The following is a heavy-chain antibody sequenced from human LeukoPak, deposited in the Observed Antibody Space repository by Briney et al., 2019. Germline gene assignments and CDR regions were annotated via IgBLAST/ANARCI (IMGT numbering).Heavy chain of an antibody. CDR2: ISGSSGTI. Sequence: GGSLRLSCAASGFTFSTYGMNWVRQAPGKGLDWVSYISGSSGTIYYADSVKGRFTISRDNAKSSLYLQMNSLRAEDTAVYYCARRSEFGVLYYMDVWGKGTTVTVSS. CDR3: ARRSEFGVLYYMDV. V-gene: IGHV3-48*01. CDR1: GFTFSTYG. D-gene: IGHD3-16*01. J-gene: IGHJ6*03.